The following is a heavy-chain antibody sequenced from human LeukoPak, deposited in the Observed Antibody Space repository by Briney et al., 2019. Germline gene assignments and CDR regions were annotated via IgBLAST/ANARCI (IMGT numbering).Heavy chain of an antibody. J-gene: IGHJ5*02. D-gene: IGHD2-2*02. Sequence: SETLSLTCNVSGGSIRSASYYWSWIRQPAGKGLEWIGRIYTSGSTNYNPSLKGRVTISVDTSKNQLSLKLSSVTAADTAVYYCARHGYCSSTSCYTLNWFDPWGQGTLVTVSS. V-gene: IGHV4-61*02. CDR1: GGSIRSASYY. CDR3: ARHGYCSSTSCYTLNWFDP. CDR2: IYTSGST.